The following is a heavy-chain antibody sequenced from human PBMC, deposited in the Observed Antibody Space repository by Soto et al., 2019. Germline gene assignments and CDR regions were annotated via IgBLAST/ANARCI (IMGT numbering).Heavy chain of an antibody. CDR2: INPNSGGT. CDR3: ARGGTIAAAEVYGMDL. Sequence: ASVKVSCKASGYTFTGYYMHWVRQAPGQGLEWMGWINPNSGGTNYAQKFQGWVTMTRDTSISTAYMELSRLRSDDTAVYYCARGGTIAAAEVYGMDLWGQGTTVTVSS. CDR1: GYTFTGYY. D-gene: IGHD6-13*01. V-gene: IGHV1-2*04. J-gene: IGHJ6*02.